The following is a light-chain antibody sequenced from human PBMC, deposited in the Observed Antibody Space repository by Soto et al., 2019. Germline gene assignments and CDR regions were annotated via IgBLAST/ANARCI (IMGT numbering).Light chain of an antibody. J-gene: IGLJ2*01. CDR2: DVS. CDR1: SSDVGGYNY. Sequence: QSALTQPASVSGSPGQSITISCTGTSSDVGGYNYVSWYQQHPGKAPKLMIYDVSNRPSGVSNRFSGSKSGNTASLTISGLQAEDEADYYSSSYTSSSTHEVFGGGTKLTVL. CDR3: SSYTSSSTHEV. V-gene: IGLV2-14*01.